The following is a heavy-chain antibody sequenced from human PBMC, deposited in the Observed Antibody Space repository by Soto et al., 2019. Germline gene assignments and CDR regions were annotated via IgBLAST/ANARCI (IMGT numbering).Heavy chain of an antibody. CDR2: IIPIFGTA. CDR3: ARDWLSITGTPPHGQDFDY. CDR1: GGTFSSYA. Sequence: GASVKVSCKASGGTFSSYAISWVRQAPGQGLEWMGGIIPIFGTADYAQKFQGRVTIIADESTSTAYMELSSLRSQDTAVYYCARDWLSITGTPPHGQDFDYWGQGTLVTVSS. J-gene: IGHJ4*02. D-gene: IGHD1-20*01. V-gene: IGHV1-69*13.